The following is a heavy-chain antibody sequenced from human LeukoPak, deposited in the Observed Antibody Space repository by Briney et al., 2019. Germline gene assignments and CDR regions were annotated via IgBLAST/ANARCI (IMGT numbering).Heavy chain of an antibody. CDR2: IYYSGST. CDR1: GGSISSSSYY. Sequence: PSETLSLTCTVSGGSISSSSYYWGWIRQPPGKGLEWIGSIYYSGSTYYNPSLKSRVTISVDTSKNQFSLKLSSVTAADTAVYYCARALGYCSSTSCPAESGAFDIWGQGTMVTVSS. D-gene: IGHD2-2*01. CDR3: ARALGYCSSTSCPAESGAFDI. J-gene: IGHJ3*02. V-gene: IGHV4-39*01.